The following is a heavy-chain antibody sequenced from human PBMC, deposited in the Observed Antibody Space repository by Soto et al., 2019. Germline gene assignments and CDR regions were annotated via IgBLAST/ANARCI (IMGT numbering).Heavy chain of an antibody. J-gene: IGHJ6*02. V-gene: IGHV1-46*01. CDR3: ARTELGYYDRRGYYYYYYGMDV. CDR1: GYTFTSYS. D-gene: IGHD3-22*01. CDR2: INPSGGST. Sequence: QVQLVQSGAEVKKPGASAKVSCKASGYTFTSYSMHWVRQAPGQGLEWMGIINPSGGSTSYAQKFQGRVTMTTDTSMSTVYMELSSLRSDDTAVYYCARTELGYYDRRGYYYYYYGMDVWGQGTTVTVSS.